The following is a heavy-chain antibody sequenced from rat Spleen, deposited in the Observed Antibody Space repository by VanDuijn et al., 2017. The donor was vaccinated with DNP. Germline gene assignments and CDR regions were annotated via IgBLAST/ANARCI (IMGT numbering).Heavy chain of an antibody. CDR2: ISTGGDDT. CDR3: TTHRTWYFDF. V-gene: IGHV5S13*01. J-gene: IGHJ1*01. Sequence: EVQLVESGGGLVQPGRSLKLSCAASGFTFSDYYMAWVRQAPTRGLEWVAYISTGGDDTYYRDSVKGRFTISRDNAKNTQYLQMDSLRSEDTATYYCTTHRTWYFDFWGPGTMVTVSS. CDR1: GFTFSDYY.